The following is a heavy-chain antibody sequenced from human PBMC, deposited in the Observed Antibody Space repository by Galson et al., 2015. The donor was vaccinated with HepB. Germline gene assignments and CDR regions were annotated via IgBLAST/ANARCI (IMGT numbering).Heavy chain of an antibody. D-gene: IGHD2-15*01. CDR2: FDPEDDET. CDR1: GNTLTELS. Sequence: SVKVSCKVFGNTLTELSLHWVRQSPGIGLEWMGSFDPEDDETIYSQKFQGRVTVTQDTSTDKAFMQLTSLRSDDTALYYCATGGGLYCRGAACALDYWGQGTLVSLSP. CDR3: ATGGGLYCRGAACALDY. J-gene: IGHJ4*02. V-gene: IGHV1-24*01.